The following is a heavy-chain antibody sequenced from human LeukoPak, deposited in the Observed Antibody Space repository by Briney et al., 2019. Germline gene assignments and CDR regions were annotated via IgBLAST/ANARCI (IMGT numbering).Heavy chain of an antibody. CDR2: ISAYNGNT. J-gene: IGHJ4*02. Sequence: ASVKVSCKASGYTFTSYGISRVRQAPGQGLEWMGWISAYNGNTNYAQKLQGRVTMTTDTSTSTAYMELRSLRSDDTAVYYCATALEFGDHDYWGQGTLVTVSS. D-gene: IGHD3-10*01. CDR3: ATALEFGDHDY. V-gene: IGHV1-18*01. CDR1: GYTFTSYG.